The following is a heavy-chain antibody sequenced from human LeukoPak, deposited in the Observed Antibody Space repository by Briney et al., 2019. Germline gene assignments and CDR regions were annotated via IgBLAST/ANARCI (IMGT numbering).Heavy chain of an antibody. CDR2: IYYSGST. CDR3: ASLAAAGTLLGY. D-gene: IGHD6-13*01. CDR1: GGSISSYY. J-gene: IGHJ4*02. V-gene: IGHV4-39*07. Sequence: SETLSLTCTVSGGSISSYYWGWIRQPPGKGLEWIGSIYYSGSTYYNPSLKSRVTISVDTSKNQFSLKLSSVTAADTVVYYCASLAAAGTLLGYWGQGTLVTVSS.